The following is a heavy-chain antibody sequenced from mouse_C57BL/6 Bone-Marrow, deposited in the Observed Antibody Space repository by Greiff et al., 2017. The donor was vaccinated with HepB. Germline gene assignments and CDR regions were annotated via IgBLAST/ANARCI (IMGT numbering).Heavy chain of an antibody. J-gene: IGHJ1*03. D-gene: IGHD1-1*01. Sequence: DVQLQESGAELVRPGASVKLSCTASGFNIKDDYMHWVKQRPEQGLEWIGWIDPENGDTEYASKFQGKATITADTSSNTAYLQLSSLTSEDTAVYYCTFYGSSYGWYFDVWGKGTTVTVSS. CDR3: TFYGSSYGWYFDV. V-gene: IGHV14-4*01. CDR2: IDPENGDT. CDR1: GFNIKDDY.